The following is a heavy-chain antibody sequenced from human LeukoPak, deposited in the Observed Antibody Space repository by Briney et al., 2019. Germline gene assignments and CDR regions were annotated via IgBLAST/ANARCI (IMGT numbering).Heavy chain of an antibody. CDR2: IIPILGIA. J-gene: IGHJ4*02. CDR1: GGTFSSYA. Sequence: SVKVSCKASGGTFSSYAISWVRQAPGQGLEWMGRIIPILGIANYAQKFQGRVTITAGKSTSTAYMELSSLRSEDTAVYYCARRPGGRGFDYWGQGTLVTVSS. V-gene: IGHV1-69*04. D-gene: IGHD3-10*01. CDR3: ARRPGGRGFDY.